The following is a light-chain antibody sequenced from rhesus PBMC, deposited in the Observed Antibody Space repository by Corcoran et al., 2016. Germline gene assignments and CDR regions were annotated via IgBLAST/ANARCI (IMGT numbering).Light chain of an antibody. CDR2: DVS. J-gene: IGLJ6*01. CDR3: CSCAGRNTFV. Sequence: QAALTQPPSVSGSPGQSVTISCTGTSSDIGASDYVSWFQHHPGKAPKLMIYDVSERPSGVSDRFSGSKSGNPASLTISGLQAEDEGDYYCCSCAGRNTFVFGSATKLTVL. CDR1: SSDIGASDY. V-gene: IGLV2-23*01.